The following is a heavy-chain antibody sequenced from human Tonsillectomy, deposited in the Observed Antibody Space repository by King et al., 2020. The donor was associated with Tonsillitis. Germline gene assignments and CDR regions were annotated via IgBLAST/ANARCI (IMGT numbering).Heavy chain of an antibody. CDR3: AGVGDSNFGFGLDY. CDR1: GYSFTNYW. CDR2: IYPGDSNT. Sequence: VQLVESGAQVKKPGESLKISCKGFGYSFTNYWIAWVRQMPGKGLEWMGFIYPGDSNTRFSPSFQGQVTISSDKSISTAYLQWSSLKASDTAMYYCAGVGDSNFGFGLDYWGQGTLVTVSS. V-gene: IGHV5-51*03. D-gene: IGHD4-11*01. J-gene: IGHJ4*02.